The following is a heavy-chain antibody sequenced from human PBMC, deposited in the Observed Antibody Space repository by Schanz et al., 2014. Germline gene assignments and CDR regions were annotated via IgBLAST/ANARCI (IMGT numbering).Heavy chain of an antibody. D-gene: IGHD5-18*01. CDR2: IDRDGSRT. CDR1: TFTFSSYW. V-gene: IGHV3-74*01. Sequence: EVQLVESGGGLVQPGGSLRLSCAASTFTFSSYWMHWVRQAPGKGLVWVSRIDRDGSRTNYADSVKGRFTISRDNAKSTVYLQMNSLGVEDMAVYYCARDGYRNGRPFDHWGQGTRVTVSA. J-gene: IGHJ4*02. CDR3: ARDGYRNGRPFDH.